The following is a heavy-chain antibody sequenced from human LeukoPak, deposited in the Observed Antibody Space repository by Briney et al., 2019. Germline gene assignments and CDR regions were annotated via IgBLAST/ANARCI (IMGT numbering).Heavy chain of an antibody. CDR2: INHSRNT. D-gene: IGHD3-10*01. J-gene: IGHJ4*02. Sequence: SETLSLTCSVSGVSVSSGSNYWGWIRQPPGKGLEWVGEINHSRNTNYSPSLKSRATISVDTSKNQFSLTLSSVTAADTAVYYCARRSSRYFGSRSYRKYYFDYWGQGTLVIVSS. V-gene: IGHV4-39*07. CDR1: GVSVSSGSNY. CDR3: ARRSSRYFGSRSYRKYYFDY.